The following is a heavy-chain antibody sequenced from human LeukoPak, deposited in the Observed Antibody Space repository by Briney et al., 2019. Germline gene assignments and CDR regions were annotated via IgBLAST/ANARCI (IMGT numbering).Heavy chain of an antibody. CDR3: AKTTTGYSSGRFPGWPVDY. CDR1: GFTFSSYA. Sequence: GGSLRLSCAASGFTFSSYAMYWVRQAPGKGLEWVSGIFGSGGSTHYADSVKGRFTISRDNSKNTVYLKMNSLRAEDTAVYYCAKTTTGYSSGRFPGWPVDYWGQGTLVTVSS. J-gene: IGHJ4*02. D-gene: IGHD6-19*01. CDR2: IFGSGGST. V-gene: IGHV3-23*01.